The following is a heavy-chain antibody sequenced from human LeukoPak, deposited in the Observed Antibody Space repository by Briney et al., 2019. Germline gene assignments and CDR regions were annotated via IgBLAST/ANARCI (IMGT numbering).Heavy chain of an antibody. V-gene: IGHV3-15*01. CDR3: NTGGYYFDY. CDR2: VKSKYDGGTT. CDR1: GFIFSNAW. J-gene: IGHJ4*02. Sequence: GGSLRLSCAGSGFIFSNAWMNWVRQAPGKGLEWVGRVKSKYDGGTTDYAAHAKGRFTISRDDSKNTVYLQINSLKTEDTAVYYCNTGGYYFDYWGQGTLVTVSS.